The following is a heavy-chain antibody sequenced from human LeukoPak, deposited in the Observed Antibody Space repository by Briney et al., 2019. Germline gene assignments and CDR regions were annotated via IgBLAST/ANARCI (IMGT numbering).Heavy chain of an antibody. CDR2: IYYSGST. CDR3: ARAPFYDFWSGYYTFDI. J-gene: IGHJ3*02. CDR1: GGSISSYY. Sequence: PSETLSLTCTVSGGSISSYYWSWIRQPPGKGLEWIGYIYYSGSTNYNPSLKSRVTISVDTSKNQFSLKLSSVTAADTAVYYCARAPFYDFWSGYYTFDIWGQGTMVTVSS. D-gene: IGHD3-3*01. V-gene: IGHV4-59*01.